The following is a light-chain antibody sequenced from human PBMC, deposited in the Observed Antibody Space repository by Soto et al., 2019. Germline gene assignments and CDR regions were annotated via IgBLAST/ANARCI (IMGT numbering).Light chain of an antibody. CDR2: DVS. Sequence: QSALTQPRSVSGSPGQSITISCTGTSSDVGGYNYVSWYRQHPGKAPKLMIYDVSKRPPGVPDRFSGSKSGNTASLTISGLQAEDEADYYCCSYAGSYTHYVFGTGTKVTVL. CDR1: SSDVGGYNY. V-gene: IGLV2-11*01. J-gene: IGLJ1*01. CDR3: CSYAGSYTHYV.